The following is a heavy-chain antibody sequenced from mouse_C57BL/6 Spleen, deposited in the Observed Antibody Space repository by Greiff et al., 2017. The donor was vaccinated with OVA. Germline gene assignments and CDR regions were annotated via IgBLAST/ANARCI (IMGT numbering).Heavy chain of an antibody. Sequence: DVMLVESGGGLVKPGGSLKLSCAASGFTFSSYAMSWVRQTPEKRLEWVATISNGGSYIYYADTVKGRFTISRDNAKNNLYLQISHLKSEDTAMYYCARFYYSNYVGYWGQGTTLTVSS. CDR3: ARFYYSNYVGY. J-gene: IGHJ2*01. D-gene: IGHD2-5*01. V-gene: IGHV5-4*03. CDR1: GFTFSSYA. CDR2: ISNGGSYI.